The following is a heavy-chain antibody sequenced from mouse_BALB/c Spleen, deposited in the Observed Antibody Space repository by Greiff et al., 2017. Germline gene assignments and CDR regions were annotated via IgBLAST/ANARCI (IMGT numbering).Heavy chain of an antibody. J-gene: IGHJ4*01. CDR1: GFTFSSFG. D-gene: IGHD4-1*01. CDR3: ARSPGNAMDY. Sequence: EVHLVESGGGLVQPGGSRKLSCAASGFTFSSFGMHWVRQAPEKGLEWVAYISSGSSTIYYADTMKGRFTISRDNPKNTLFLHMTSLRSEDTAMYYCARSPGNAMDYWGQGTSVTVSS. CDR2: ISSGSSTI. V-gene: IGHV5-17*02.